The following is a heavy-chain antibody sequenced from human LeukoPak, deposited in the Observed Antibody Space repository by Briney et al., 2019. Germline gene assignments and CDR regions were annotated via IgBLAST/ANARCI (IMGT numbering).Heavy chain of an antibody. CDR1: RFNVGFYT. CDR3: AGTYGSGSYPNY. D-gene: IGHD3-10*01. CDR2: ISSSSSYI. V-gene: IGHV3-21*01. Sequence: WGSLRLSCAASRFNVGFYTMNWVRQAPGKGLEWISSISSSSSYIYYADSVKGRFAISRDNAKNSLYLQMYSLRAEDTAVYYCAGTYGSGSYPNYWGQGTLVTVSS. J-gene: IGHJ4*02.